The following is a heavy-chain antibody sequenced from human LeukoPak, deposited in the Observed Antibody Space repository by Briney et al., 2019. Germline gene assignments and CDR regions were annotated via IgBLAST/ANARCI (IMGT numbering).Heavy chain of an antibody. CDR3: ARAEYDFWSGYYPGVDYYYMDV. V-gene: IGHV1-2*02. Sequence: AAVKVSCKSAGYSFTVYYMHLVRQAPGQGLEWMGVINPNSGGTNYAQKFQVRVTMTRDTSISTAYMELSRLRSDDTAVYYCARAEYDFWSGYYPGVDYYYMDVWGKGTTVTVSS. D-gene: IGHD3-3*01. J-gene: IGHJ6*03. CDR1: GYSFTVYY. CDR2: INPNSGGT.